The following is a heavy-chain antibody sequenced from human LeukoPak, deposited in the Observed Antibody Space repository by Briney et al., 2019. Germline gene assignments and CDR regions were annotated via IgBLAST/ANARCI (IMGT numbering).Heavy chain of an antibody. CDR1: GGSIRPYY. D-gene: IGHD5-12*01. CDR3: ARDSPYGYTLGHYYYFMDV. Sequence: SETLSLTCIVFGGSIRPYYWTWIRQSAGNGLEFIGRIHSGGTTNFNPSLASRVSLSVDTSKNEVSLGLYSVTAADTAVYYCARDSPYGYTLGHYYYFMDVWGKGTSVTVS. J-gene: IGHJ6*03. CDR2: IHSGGTT. V-gene: IGHV4-4*07.